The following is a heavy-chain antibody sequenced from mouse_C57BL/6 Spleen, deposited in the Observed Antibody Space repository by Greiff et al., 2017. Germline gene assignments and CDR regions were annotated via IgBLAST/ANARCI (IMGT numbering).Heavy chain of an antibody. V-gene: IGHV1-64*01. Sequence: VQLQQPGAELVKPGASVKLSCKASGYTFTSYWMHWVKQRPGQGLEWIGMIHPKSGSTNYNEKFKSKATLTVDKSSSTAYMQLSSLTSEDAAVYYCARGGKDYYGPFDYWGQGTTLTVSS. J-gene: IGHJ2*01. CDR2: IHPKSGST. CDR3: ARGGKDYYGPFDY. D-gene: IGHD1-1*01. CDR1: GYTFTSYW.